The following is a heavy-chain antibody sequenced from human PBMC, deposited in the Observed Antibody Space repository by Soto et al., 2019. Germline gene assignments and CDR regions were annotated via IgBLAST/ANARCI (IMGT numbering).Heavy chain of an antibody. CDR3: AKVVVSSSSGRPYYLDY. Sequence: PGGSMRLSCAASGFTFSNYAMSWVRQAPGKGLEWVSAISGSGDITYYADSVKGRFTISRDNSKNTLYVQMNSLRAEDTAEYYCAKVVVSSSSGRPYYLDYWGQGTLVTVSS. J-gene: IGHJ4*02. D-gene: IGHD2-2*01. CDR1: GFTFSNYA. V-gene: IGHV3-23*01. CDR2: ISGSGDIT.